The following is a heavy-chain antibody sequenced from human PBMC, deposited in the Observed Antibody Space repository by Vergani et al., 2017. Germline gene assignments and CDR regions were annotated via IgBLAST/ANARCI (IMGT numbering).Heavy chain of an antibody. Sequence: EVQLVESGGGLVQPGRFLRLSCAASGFTFDDYAMHWVRQAPGKGLEWVSGISWNSGSIGYAESVKGRFTISRDNAKNSLYLQMNSLRAEDTALYYCAKDHYDFWSGYPNLSPFDLWGRGTLVTVSS. J-gene: IGHJ2*01. V-gene: IGHV3-9*01. CDR2: ISWNSGSI. CDR1: GFTFDDYA. D-gene: IGHD3-3*01. CDR3: AKDHYDFWSGYPNLSPFDL.